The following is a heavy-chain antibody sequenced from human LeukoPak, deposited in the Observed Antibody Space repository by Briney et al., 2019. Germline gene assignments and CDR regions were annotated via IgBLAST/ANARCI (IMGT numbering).Heavy chain of an antibody. CDR3: ARHPLSYDILTGYYTSYYFDY. CDR1: GYSFTSYW. V-gene: IGHV5-51*01. J-gene: IGHJ4*02. Sequence: GGSLKISCKGSGYSFTSYWIGWVRQMPGKGLEWMGIIYPGDSDTRYSPSFQGQVTISADKSISTAYLQWSSLKASDTAMYYCARHPLSYDILTGYYTSYYFDYWGQGTLVTVSS. CDR2: IYPGDSDT. D-gene: IGHD3-9*01.